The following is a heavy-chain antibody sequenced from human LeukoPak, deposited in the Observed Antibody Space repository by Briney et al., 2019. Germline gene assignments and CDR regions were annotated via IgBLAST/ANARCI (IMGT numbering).Heavy chain of an antibody. Sequence: GGSLRLSCAASGFTFSSYGMHWVRQAPGKGLEWVAVISYDGSNKYYADSVKGRFTISRDNSKNTLYLQMNSLRAEDTAVYYCARDPSDSSGFDYWGQGTLVTVSS. D-gene: IGHD3-22*01. CDR2: ISYDGSNK. J-gene: IGHJ4*02. V-gene: IGHV3-30*03. CDR1: GFTFSSYG. CDR3: ARDPSDSSGFDY.